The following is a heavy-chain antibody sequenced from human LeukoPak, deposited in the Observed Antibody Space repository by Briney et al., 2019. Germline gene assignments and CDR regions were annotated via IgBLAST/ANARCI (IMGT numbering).Heavy chain of an antibody. CDR3: ARDDITMVRGVIITNWFDP. J-gene: IGHJ5*02. V-gene: IGHV4-38-2*02. Sequence: SETLSLTCTVSGYSISSGYYWGWIRQPPGKGLEWIGSIYHSGSTYYNPSLKSRVTISVDTSKNQFSLKLSSVTAADTAVYYCARDDITMVRGVIITNWFDPWGQGTLVTVSS. CDR2: IYHSGST. CDR1: GYSISSGYY. D-gene: IGHD3-10*01.